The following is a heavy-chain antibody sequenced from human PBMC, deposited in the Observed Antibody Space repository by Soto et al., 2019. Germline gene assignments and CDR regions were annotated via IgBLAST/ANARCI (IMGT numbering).Heavy chain of an antibody. CDR3: AKERGQPQPSFSLDP. D-gene: IGHD5-18*01. CDR2: IRDSGGST. V-gene: IGHV3-23*01. Sequence: PGGSLRLSCAASGFTFSNYAMSWVRHAPGKGLEWVSGIRDSGGSTYYGDPVKGRFTISRDNSKNTLYLQMSSLSAEDTAVYYCAKERGQPQPSFSLDPCGPGTRVRVCS. J-gene: IGHJ6*02. CDR1: GFTFSNYA.